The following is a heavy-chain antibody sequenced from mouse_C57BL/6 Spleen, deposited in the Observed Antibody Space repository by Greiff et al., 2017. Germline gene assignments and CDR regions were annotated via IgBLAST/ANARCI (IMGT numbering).Heavy chain of an antibody. V-gene: IGHV1-85*01. CDR2: IYPRDGST. D-gene: IGHD2-5*01. Sequence: QVQLKQSGPELVKPGASVKLSCKASGYTFTSYDINWVKQRPGQGLEWIGWIYPRDGSTKYNEKFKGKATLTVDISSSTAYMELHSLTSEDSAVYFCARDSNPHYYAMDYWGQGTSVTVSS. CDR1: GYTFTSYD. J-gene: IGHJ4*01. CDR3: ARDSNPHYYAMDY.